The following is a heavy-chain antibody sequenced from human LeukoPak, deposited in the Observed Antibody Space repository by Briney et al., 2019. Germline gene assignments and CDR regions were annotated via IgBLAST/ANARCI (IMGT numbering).Heavy chain of an antibody. CDR3: ARTAARRFDY. V-gene: IGHV1-46*01. CDR1: GYSFTTFY. CDR2: INPTGGST. J-gene: IGHJ4*02. D-gene: IGHD6-6*01. Sequence: ASVKVSCKASGYSFTTFYMHWVRQAPGQGLEWMGIINPTGGSTTYAQKFQGRVTMTRDTSTSTVYMELSSLRSDDTAVYYCARTAARRFDYWGQGTLVTVSS.